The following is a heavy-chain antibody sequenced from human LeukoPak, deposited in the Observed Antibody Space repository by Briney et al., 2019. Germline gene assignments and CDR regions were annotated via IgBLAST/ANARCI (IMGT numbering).Heavy chain of an antibody. CDR1: GGTFSSYA. CDR3: ARGVYYYGSGSQEFDY. V-gene: IGHV1-69*13. D-gene: IGHD3-10*01. Sequence: ASVKVSCKASGGTFSSYAISWVRQAPGQGLEWMGGIIPIFGTANYAQKFQGRVTITADESTSTAYMELGSLRSEDTAVYYCARGVYYYGSGSQEFDYWGQGTLVTVSS. CDR2: IIPIFGTA. J-gene: IGHJ4*02.